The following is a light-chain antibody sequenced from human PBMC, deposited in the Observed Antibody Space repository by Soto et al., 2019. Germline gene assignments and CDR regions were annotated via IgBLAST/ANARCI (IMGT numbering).Light chain of an antibody. J-gene: IGLJ3*02. V-gene: IGLV4-69*01. CDR1: SGHSSYT. Sequence: QPVLTQSPSASASLGASVKLTCTLSSGHSSYTIAWHQQQPEKGPRYLMKLNSDGSHNKGDGIPDRFSGSSSGAERYLTISSLQSEDEADYYCQPWGIGMQVFGGGIKVTVL. CDR2: LNSDGSH. CDR3: QPWGIGMQV.